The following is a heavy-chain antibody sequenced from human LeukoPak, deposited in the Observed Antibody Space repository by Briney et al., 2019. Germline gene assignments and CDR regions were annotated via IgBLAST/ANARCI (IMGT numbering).Heavy chain of an antibody. D-gene: IGHD3-16*01. CDR1: GFTFSSYW. CDR3: ARGGCLDV. Sequence: GGSLRLSCAASGFTFSSYWMNWARQAPGKGLEWVASINHNGNMNYYVDSVKGRFTISRDNAKNSLYLQMSNLRAEDTAVYFCARGGCLDVWGEGATVTASS. V-gene: IGHV3-7*03. J-gene: IGHJ6*04. CDR2: INHNGNMN.